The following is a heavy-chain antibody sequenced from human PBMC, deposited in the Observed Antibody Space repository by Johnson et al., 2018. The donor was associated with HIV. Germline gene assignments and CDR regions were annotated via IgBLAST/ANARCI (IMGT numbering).Heavy chain of an antibody. CDR2: ISYDGSNK. D-gene: IGHD1-26*01. Sequence: QVQLVESGGGVVQPGRSLRLSCAASGLTFSSYGMHWVRQAPGKGLAWVAVISYDGSNKYYADSVKGRFTISRDNSKNTLYLQMNSLRAEDTAVYYCARDGTWELHRHAFDIWGQGTMVTVSS. CDR3: ARDGTWELHRHAFDI. J-gene: IGHJ3*02. CDR1: GLTFSSYG. V-gene: IGHV3-30*19.